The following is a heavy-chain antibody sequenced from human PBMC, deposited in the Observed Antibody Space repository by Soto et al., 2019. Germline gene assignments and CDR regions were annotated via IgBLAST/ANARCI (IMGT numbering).Heavy chain of an antibody. CDR2: IYPSGSS. J-gene: IGHJ4*02. D-gene: IGHD1-1*01. Sequence: SETLSLTCDVSGFSISSGYYWSWVRQPPGKGLEWIGSIYPSGSSYHNPSLERRLTVSIDTSKNQFSLKLAAVTAADTAIYYCATEKVGTTFFDNWCQGTQVT. CDR1: GFSISSGYY. CDR3: ATEKVGTTFFDN. V-gene: IGHV4-38-2*02.